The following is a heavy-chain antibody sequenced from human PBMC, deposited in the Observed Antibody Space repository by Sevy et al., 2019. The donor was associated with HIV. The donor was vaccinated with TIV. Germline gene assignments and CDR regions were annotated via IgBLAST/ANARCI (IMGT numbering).Heavy chain of an antibody. Sequence: ASVKVSCKASGYTFTSYGISWVRQAPGQGLEWMGWISAYNGNTNYAQKLQGRVTMNTDTSTSTAYMELRSLGSDDTAVYYCARDSVQAAAGTPDFDYWGQGTLVTVSS. V-gene: IGHV1-18*01. CDR1: GYTFTSYG. J-gene: IGHJ4*02. CDR2: ISAYNGNT. CDR3: ARDSVQAAAGTPDFDY. D-gene: IGHD6-13*01.